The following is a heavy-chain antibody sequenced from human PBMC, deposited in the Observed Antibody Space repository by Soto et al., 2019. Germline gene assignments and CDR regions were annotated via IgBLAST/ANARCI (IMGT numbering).Heavy chain of an antibody. Sequence: ASVKVSCKVSGYTLTELSMHWVRQAPGKGLEWMGGFDPEDGETIYAQKFQGRVTMTEDTSTDTAYMELSSLRSEDTAVYYCATVLGLDIVVGVAAREYYFDYWGQGTLVTVSS. D-gene: IGHD2-15*01. CDR2: FDPEDGET. V-gene: IGHV1-24*01. J-gene: IGHJ4*02. CDR1: GYTLTELS. CDR3: ATVLGLDIVVGVAAREYYFDY.